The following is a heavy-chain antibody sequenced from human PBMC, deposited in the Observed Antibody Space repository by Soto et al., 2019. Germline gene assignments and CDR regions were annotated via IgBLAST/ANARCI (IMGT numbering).Heavy chain of an antibody. D-gene: IGHD2-15*01. CDR2: INAGNGNT. V-gene: IGHV1-3*01. CDR3: AKGPLPYCSGGSCHKVGAFDI. Sequence: ASVKVSCKASGYTFTSYAMHWVRQAPGQRLEWMGWINAGNGNTKYSQKFQGRVTITRDTSAGTAYMELSSLRSEDTAVYYCAKGPLPYCSGGSCHKVGAFDIWGQGTMVTVSS. CDR1: GYTFTSYA. J-gene: IGHJ3*02.